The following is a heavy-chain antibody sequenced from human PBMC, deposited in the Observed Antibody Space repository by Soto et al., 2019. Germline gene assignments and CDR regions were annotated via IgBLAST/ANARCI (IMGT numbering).Heavy chain of an antibody. CDR2: ISGSGGST. D-gene: IGHD3-3*01. J-gene: IGHJ4*02. Sequence: GGSLRLSCAASGFTFSSYAMSWVRQAPGKGLEWVSAISGSGGSTYYADSVKGRFTISRDNSKNTLYLQMNSLRAEDTAVYYCAKDQDLTIFGVVIIPFDYWGQGTLVTVSS. CDR1: GFTFSSYA. CDR3: AKDQDLTIFGVVIIPFDY. V-gene: IGHV3-23*01.